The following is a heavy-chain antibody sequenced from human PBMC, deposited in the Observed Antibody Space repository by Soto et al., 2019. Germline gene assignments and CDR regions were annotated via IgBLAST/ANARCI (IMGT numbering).Heavy chain of an antibody. V-gene: IGHV3-15*01. D-gene: IGHD3-3*01. CDR3: TTVKLPSHYDFWSGPYS. J-gene: IGHJ4*02. Sequence: GGSLRLSCAASGFTFSNAWMSWVRQAPGKGLEWVGRIKSKTDGGTTDYAAPVKGRFTISRDDSKNTLYLQMNSLKTEDTAVYYCTTVKLPSHYDFWSGPYSWGQGTLVTVSS. CDR1: GFTFSNAW. CDR2: IKSKTDGGTT.